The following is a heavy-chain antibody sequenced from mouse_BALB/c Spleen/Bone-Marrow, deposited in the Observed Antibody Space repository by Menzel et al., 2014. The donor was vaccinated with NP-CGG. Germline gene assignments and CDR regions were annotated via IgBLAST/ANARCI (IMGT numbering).Heavy chain of an antibody. CDR3: ARRYYAMDY. V-gene: IGHV3-2*02. CDR1: GYSITSDYA. Sequence: EVKLQEPGPGLVKPSQSLSLTCTVTGYSITSDYAWNWIRQFPGNKLEWMGYISYSGITSYNPSLKSRISITRDTSKNQFFLQLNSVTTEDTATYYCARRYYAMDYWGQGTSVTVSS. J-gene: IGHJ4*01. CDR2: ISYSGIT.